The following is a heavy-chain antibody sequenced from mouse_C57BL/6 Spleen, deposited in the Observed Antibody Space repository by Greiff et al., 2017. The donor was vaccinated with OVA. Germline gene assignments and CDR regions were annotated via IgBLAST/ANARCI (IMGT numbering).Heavy chain of an antibody. CDR3: ARKRTTVVAPYAMDY. Sequence: EVHLQQSGPELVKPGASVKMSCKASGYTFTDYNMHWVKQSHGKSLEWIGYINPNNGGTSYNQKFKGKATLTVNKSSSTAYMELRSLTSEDSAVYYCARKRTTVVAPYAMDYWGQGTSVTVSS. CDR1: GYTFTDYN. D-gene: IGHD1-1*01. V-gene: IGHV1-22*01. J-gene: IGHJ4*01. CDR2: INPNNGGT.